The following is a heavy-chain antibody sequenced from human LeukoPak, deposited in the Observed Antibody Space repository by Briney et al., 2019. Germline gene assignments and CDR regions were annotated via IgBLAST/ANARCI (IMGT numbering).Heavy chain of an antibody. Sequence: GGSLRLSCAASGFTFSSYAMSWVRQAPGKGLEWVSAFSGSGGSTYYADSVKGRFTISRDNSKNTLYLQMNSLRAEDTAVYYCARYTIAAEYYFDYWGQGTLVTVSS. CDR1: GFTFSSYA. CDR2: FSGSGGST. V-gene: IGHV3-23*01. D-gene: IGHD6-13*01. J-gene: IGHJ4*02. CDR3: ARYTIAAEYYFDY.